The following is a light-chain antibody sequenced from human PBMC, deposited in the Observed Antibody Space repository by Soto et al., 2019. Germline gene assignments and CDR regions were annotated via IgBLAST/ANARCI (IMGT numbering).Light chain of an antibody. Sequence: EIVMTQSPATVSVSPGEGVTLSCRASQSVSSDLAWYQQKPGQAPRLLIYGASTRASGVPARFSGSGSGTEFTLTISSLQSEDFAFYYCHQYYSTPQTFGQGTKVEIK. CDR1: QSVSSD. V-gene: IGKV3-15*01. CDR2: GAS. CDR3: HQYYSTPQT. J-gene: IGKJ1*01.